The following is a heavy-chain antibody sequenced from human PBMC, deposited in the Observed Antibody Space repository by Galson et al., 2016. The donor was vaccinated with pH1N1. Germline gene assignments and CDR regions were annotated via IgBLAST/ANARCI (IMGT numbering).Heavy chain of an antibody. CDR1: GYTFSNYG. J-gene: IGHJ5*02. CDR3: ARDTKIEGVTTGWFDP. CDR2: INPYDGNT. V-gene: IGHV1-18*01. Sequence: SVKVSCKASGYTFSNYGINWVRQAPGQGLQWMGWINPYDGNTNYAQKFQGRVTLTTDTSTSTAYLELRSLRSDDTAVYYCARDTKIEGVTTGWFDPWGQGTLVTVSS. D-gene: IGHD3-16*01.